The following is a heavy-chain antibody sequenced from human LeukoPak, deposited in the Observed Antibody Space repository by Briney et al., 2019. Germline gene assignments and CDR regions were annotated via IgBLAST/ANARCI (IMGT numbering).Heavy chain of an antibody. V-gene: IGHV3-7*03. CDR1: GFTFSSYW. CDR2: IKQDGSEK. Sequence: GGSLRLSCAASGFTFSSYWMSWVRQAPGKGLEWVANIKQDGSEKYYVDSVKGRFTISRDNAKNSLYLQMNTLRPEDTAVYYCAKGTQRGNSGWGYFFDQWGQGTLVTVSS. CDR3: AKGTQRGNSGWGYFFDQ. D-gene: IGHD6-19*01. J-gene: IGHJ4*02.